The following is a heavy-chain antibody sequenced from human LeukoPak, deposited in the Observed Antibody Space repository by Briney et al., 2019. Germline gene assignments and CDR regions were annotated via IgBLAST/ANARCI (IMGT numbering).Heavy chain of an antibody. J-gene: IGHJ4*02. CDR1: GYTFTSYD. D-gene: IGHD3-22*01. CDR3: ARGYYDSGGYYFDF. CDR2: MSPYSVNT. Sequence: ASVKVSRKASGYTFTSYDINWVRQATGQGLEWMGWMSPYSVNTVYAQKFQGRVTMTRNTSIGTAYMDLSSLRSEDTAVYYCARGYYDSGGYYFDFWGPGTLVTVSS. V-gene: IGHV1-8*01.